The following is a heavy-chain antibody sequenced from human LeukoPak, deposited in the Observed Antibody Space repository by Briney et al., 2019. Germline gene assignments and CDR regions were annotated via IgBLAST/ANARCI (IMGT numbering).Heavy chain of an antibody. Sequence: SETLSHTRTVSRGSLSSSNYYWGWTRQPPRKGLEWIGSIYYSGSTYNNLSLKSQATISVDTSKNQFTLRLSSVTAADTAVYFCPRAKTSTGEIDYWGQGTLVTVSS. CDR2: IYYSGST. V-gene: IGHV4-39*01. CDR1: RGSLSSSNYY. CDR3: PRAKTSTGEIDY. D-gene: IGHD3-10*01. J-gene: IGHJ4*02.